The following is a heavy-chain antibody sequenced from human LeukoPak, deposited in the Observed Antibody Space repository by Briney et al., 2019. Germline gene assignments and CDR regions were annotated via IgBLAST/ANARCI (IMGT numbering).Heavy chain of an antibody. Sequence: GASVKVSCKASGYTFTGYYMHWVRQAPGQGLEWMGWINPNSGGTNYAQKFQGRLTMTRDTSISTAYMELSRLRSDDTAVYYCARHLEKEYSSSFDPWGQGTLVTVSS. CDR3: ARHLEKEYSSSFDP. CDR1: GYTFTGYY. D-gene: IGHD6-6*01. CDR2: INPNSGGT. V-gene: IGHV1-2*02. J-gene: IGHJ5*02.